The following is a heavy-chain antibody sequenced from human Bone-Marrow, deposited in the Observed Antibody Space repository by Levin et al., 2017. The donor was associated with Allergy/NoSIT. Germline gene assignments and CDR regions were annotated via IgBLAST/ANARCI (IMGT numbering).Heavy chain of an antibody. CDR3: VRSRAFYYDN. V-gene: IGHV1-2*02. CDR2: INTINGQT. Sequence: GESLKISCNPSGYDFTSYFLAWVRQTPGQGLEWMGWINTINGQTRYAQKFQDRVAMTRDTSTRTAYLEMNSLRSDDTAVYYCVRSRAFYYDNWGQGTLLTVSS. CDR1: GYDFTSYF. J-gene: IGHJ4*02. D-gene: IGHD3-10*01.